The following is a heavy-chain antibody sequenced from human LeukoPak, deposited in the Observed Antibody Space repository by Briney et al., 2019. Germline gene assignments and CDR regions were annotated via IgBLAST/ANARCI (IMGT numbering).Heavy chain of an antibody. CDR1: GYTFTSYG. J-gene: IGHJ6*02. Sequence: GASVKVSCKASGYTFTSYGISWVRQAPGQGLEWMGWISAYNGNTNYAQKPQGRVTMTRDTSTSTVYMELSSLRSEDTAVYYCARGEGYYYSVDVWGQGTTVTVSS. V-gene: IGHV1-18*01. CDR3: ARGEGYYYSVDV. CDR2: ISAYNGNT.